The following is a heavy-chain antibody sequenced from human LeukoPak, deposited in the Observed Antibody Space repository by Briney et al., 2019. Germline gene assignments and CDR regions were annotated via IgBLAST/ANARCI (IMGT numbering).Heavy chain of an antibody. CDR3: ARGTGYYGSGSYIEPNNWFDP. D-gene: IGHD3-10*01. Sequence: SETLSLTCAAHRGSFSAYYWSWIRQPPGKRPEWGGEINHSGSTNYNTSIKSRVTISVDTSKNQFSLKLSSVTAADTAVYYCARGTGYYGSGSYIEPNNWFDPWGQGTLVTVSS. CDR2: INHSGST. J-gene: IGHJ5*02. CDR1: RGSFSAYY. V-gene: IGHV4-34*01.